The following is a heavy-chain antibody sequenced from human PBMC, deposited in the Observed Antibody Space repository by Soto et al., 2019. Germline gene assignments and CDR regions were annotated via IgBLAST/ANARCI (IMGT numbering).Heavy chain of an antibody. D-gene: IGHD2-21*02. CDR2: IIPIFGTA. V-gene: IGHV1-69*01. Sequence: QVQLVQSGAEVKTPGSSVKVSCKASGGTFSSYAISWVRQAPGHGLEWMGGIIPIFGTANYAQKFQGRVTITADESTVTAYMELSRLSSEDTAVYYCARDRLAVVATAHQYYFDYWGEGALVTVSS. CDR3: ARDRLAVVATAHQYYFDY. J-gene: IGHJ4*02. CDR1: GGTFSSYA.